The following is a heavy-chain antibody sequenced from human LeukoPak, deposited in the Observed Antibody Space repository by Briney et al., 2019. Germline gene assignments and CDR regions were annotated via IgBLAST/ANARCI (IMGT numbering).Heavy chain of an antibody. CDR3: AKDLQAGVSAAATDY. D-gene: IGHD1-26*01. Sequence: GGSLRLSCAASGFTFSSYGMRWVRQAPGKGLEWVAVIWYDGSNKYYADSVKGRFTISRDNSKNTLYLQMNSLRAEDTAVYYCAKDLQAGVSAAATDYWGQGTLVTVSS. CDR1: GFTFSSYG. CDR2: IWYDGSNK. J-gene: IGHJ4*02. V-gene: IGHV3-33*06.